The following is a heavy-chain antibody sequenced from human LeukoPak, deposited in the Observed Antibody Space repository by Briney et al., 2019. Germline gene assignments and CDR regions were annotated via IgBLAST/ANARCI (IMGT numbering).Heavy chain of an antibody. J-gene: IGHJ4*02. Sequence: KPGGSLRLSCAASGFTFSNAWMSWVRQAPGKGLEWVGRIKSKTDGGTTDYAAPVKGRFTISRDDSKNTLYLQMNNLKTEDTAVYYCTTGYYDIPIDYWGQGTLVTVSS. CDR2: IKSKTDGGTT. D-gene: IGHD3-9*01. V-gene: IGHV3-15*01. CDR3: TTGYYDIPIDY. CDR1: GFTFSNAW.